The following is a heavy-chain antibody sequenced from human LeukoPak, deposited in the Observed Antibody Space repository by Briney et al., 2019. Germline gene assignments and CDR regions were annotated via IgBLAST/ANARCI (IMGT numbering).Heavy chain of an antibody. CDR3: ARDHWLFSAKTWYYYGMDV. J-gene: IGHJ6*02. Sequence: PSETLSLTCVVSGGSISPYYWSWIRQSPGKGLEWIGYIDPSGSASYNPSLKSRVTIFVDTSKNLVSLILTSVSASDTAIYYCARDHWLFSAKTWYYYGMDVWGQGTTVTVSS. CDR1: GGSISPYY. V-gene: IGHV4-59*01. D-gene: IGHD3-9*01. CDR2: IDPSGSA.